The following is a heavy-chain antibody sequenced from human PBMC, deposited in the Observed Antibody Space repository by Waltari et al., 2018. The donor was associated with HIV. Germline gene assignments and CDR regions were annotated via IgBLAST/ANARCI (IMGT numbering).Heavy chain of an antibody. J-gene: IGHJ4*02. V-gene: IGHV3-74*01. Sequence: EVHLVESGGGLVQPGGSLRLSCAASEFHFGHYWMHWVRQAPGKGLVWVSRITEDGSYADYADSVRGRFTISRDNARNTLFLHMNSLTADDTAVYYCVRGSSTPGIDYWGQGTLVTVSS. D-gene: IGHD2-2*01. CDR2: ITEDGSYA. CDR1: EFHFGHYW. CDR3: VRGSSTPGIDY.